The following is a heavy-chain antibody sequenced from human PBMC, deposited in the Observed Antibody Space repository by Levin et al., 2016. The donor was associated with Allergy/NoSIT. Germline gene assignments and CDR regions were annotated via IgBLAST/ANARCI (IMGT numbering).Heavy chain of an antibody. Sequence: GESLKISCAASGFTFSSYAMSWVRQAPGKGLEWVSAISGSGGSTYYADSVKGRFTISRDNSKNTLYLQMNSLRAEDTAVYYCAKDTRARDPKGSYYDYWGQGTLVTVSS. J-gene: IGHJ4*02. D-gene: IGHD1-26*01. CDR1: GFTFSSYA. V-gene: IGHV3-23*01. CDR2: ISGSGGST. CDR3: AKDTRARDPKGSYYDY.